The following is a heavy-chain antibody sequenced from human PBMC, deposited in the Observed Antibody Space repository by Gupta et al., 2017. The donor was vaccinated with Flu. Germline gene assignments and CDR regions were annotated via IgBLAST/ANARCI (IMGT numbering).Heavy chain of an antibody. D-gene: IGHD3-22*01. CDR3: ARGGVVIKY. CDR1: GGSISSYS. V-gene: IGHV4-59*01. Sequence: VQLQGSGPGLVKPSETLSLTCTVSGGSISSYSWSWIRQPPGKGLEWIGYIYYSGSTNYNPSLKSRVTISVDTSKNQFSLKLSSVTAADTAVYYCARGGVVIKYWGQGTLVTVSS. J-gene: IGHJ4*02. CDR2: IYYSGST.